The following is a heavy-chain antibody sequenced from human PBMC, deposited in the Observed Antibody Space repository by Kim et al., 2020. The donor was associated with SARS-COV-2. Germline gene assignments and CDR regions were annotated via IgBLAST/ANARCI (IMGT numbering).Heavy chain of an antibody. CDR2: IRSKANSYAT. CDR3: TSPLEWYAYYYYGMDV. CDR1: GFTFSGSA. J-gene: IGHJ6*02. D-gene: IGHD3-3*01. Sequence: GGSLRLSCAASGFTFSGSAMHWVRQASGKGLEWVGRIRSKANSYATAYAASVKGRFTISRDDSKNTAYLQMNSLKTEDTAVYYCTSPLEWYAYYYYGMDVWGQGTTVTVSS. V-gene: IGHV3-73*01.